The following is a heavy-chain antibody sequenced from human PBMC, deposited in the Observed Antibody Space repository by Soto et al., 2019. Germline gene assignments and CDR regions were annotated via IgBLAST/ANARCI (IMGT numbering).Heavy chain of an antibody. V-gene: IGHV1-24*01. CDR1: GYTLTELS. D-gene: IGHD4-17*01. CDR3: AADYGDYVSMVSFDY. Sequence: ASVKVSCKVSGYTLTELSMHWVRQAPGKGLEWMGGFDPEDGETIYAQKFQGRVTMTEDTSTDTAYMELSSLRSEDTAVYYCAADYGDYVSMVSFDYWGQGTLVTVSS. CDR2: FDPEDGET. J-gene: IGHJ4*02.